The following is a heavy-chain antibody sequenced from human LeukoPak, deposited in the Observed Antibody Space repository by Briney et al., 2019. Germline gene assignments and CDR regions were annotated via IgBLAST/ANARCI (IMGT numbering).Heavy chain of an antibody. D-gene: IGHD6-13*01. Sequence: GGSLRLSCAASGFTFSSYAMSWVRQAPGKGLEWVSAISGSGGSTYYADSVKGRFTISRDNAKNSLYLQMNSLRAEDTAVYYCVRDRNSSSWFGGYWGQGTLVTVSS. J-gene: IGHJ4*02. CDR2: ISGSGGST. CDR3: VRDRNSSSWFGGY. V-gene: IGHV3-23*01. CDR1: GFTFSSYA.